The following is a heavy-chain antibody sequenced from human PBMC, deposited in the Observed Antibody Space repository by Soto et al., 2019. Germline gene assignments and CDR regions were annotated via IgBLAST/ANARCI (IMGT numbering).Heavy chain of an antibody. D-gene: IGHD6-6*01. CDR3: ARGEDSNSPLDLEH. CDR2: INPRGGST. CDR1: GYTCTSYS. V-gene: IGHV1-46*01. J-gene: IGHJ4*02. Sequence: QVQLVQSGAEVTKPGASAKVSCKAFGYTCTSYSMHWVRQAPGPGLECMGIINPRGGSTSCAQKYQCRVTMTRDTSTSTVYIELSSLRSEDTAVFYCARGEDSNSPLDLEHWGQGTRV.